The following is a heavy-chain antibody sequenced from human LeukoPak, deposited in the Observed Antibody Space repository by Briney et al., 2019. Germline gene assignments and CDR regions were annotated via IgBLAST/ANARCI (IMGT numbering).Heavy chain of an antibody. Sequence: PSETLSLTCTVSGGSISSSSYYWGWIRQPPGKGLEWIGSIYYSGSTYYNPSLKSRVTISVGTSKNQFSLKLSSVTAADTAVYYCARVYYDSSGYLYWGQGTLVTVSS. CDR1: GGSISSSSYY. CDR3: ARVYYDSSGYLY. J-gene: IGHJ4*02. V-gene: IGHV4-39*07. CDR2: IYYSGST. D-gene: IGHD3-22*01.